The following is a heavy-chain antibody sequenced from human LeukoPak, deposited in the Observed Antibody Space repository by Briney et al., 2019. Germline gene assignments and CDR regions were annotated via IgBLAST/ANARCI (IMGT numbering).Heavy chain of an antibody. CDR2: IIPIFGTA. CDR1: GGTFSSYA. D-gene: IGHD1-26*01. CDR3: ARVRYSGSYIFRYYFDY. V-gene: IGHV1-69*13. J-gene: IGHJ4*02. Sequence: ASVKVSCKASGGTFSSYAISWVRQAPGQGLEWMGGIIPIFGTANYAQKFQGRVTITAGESTSTAYMELSSLRSEDTAVYYCARVRYSGSYIFRYYFDYWGQGTLVTVSS.